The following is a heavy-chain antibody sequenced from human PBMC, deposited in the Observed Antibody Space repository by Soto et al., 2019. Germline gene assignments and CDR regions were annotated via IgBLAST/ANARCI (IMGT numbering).Heavy chain of an antibody. V-gene: IGHV1-69*08. CDR2: IIPIFGIA. CDR3: AREDRDRQTGLVPASIDGMDV. Sequence: QVQLVQSGAEVKKPGSSVKVSCKASGGTFSRYSITWVRQAPGHGLEWIGRIIPIFGIASYAQKFQGRVTITAGDSTSTDYMELSSMRCDDTAVYYCAREDRDRQTGLVPASIDGMDVWGQGTTVTVSS. J-gene: IGHJ6*02. CDR1: GGTFSRYS. D-gene: IGHD2-2*01.